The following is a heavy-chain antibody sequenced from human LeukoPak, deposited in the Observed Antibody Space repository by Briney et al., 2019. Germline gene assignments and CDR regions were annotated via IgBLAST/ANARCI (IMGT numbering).Heavy chain of an antibody. CDR1: GFTFSSYS. V-gene: IGHV3-7*01. CDR2: IKQDGSEK. D-gene: IGHD6-19*01. J-gene: IGHJ4*02. CDR3: ARGAYSSGWPVFDY. Sequence: GGSLRLSCAASGFTFSSYSMSWVRQAPGKGLEWVANIKQDGSEKYYVDSVKGRFTISRDNAKNSLYLQMNSLRAEDTAVYYCARGAYSSGWPVFDYWGQGTLVTVSS.